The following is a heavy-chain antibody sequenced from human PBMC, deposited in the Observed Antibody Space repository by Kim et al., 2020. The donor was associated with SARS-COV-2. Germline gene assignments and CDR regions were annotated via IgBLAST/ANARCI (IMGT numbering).Heavy chain of an antibody. V-gene: IGHV3-23*01. CDR1: GFTFDNFY. Sequence: GGSLRLSCAASGFTFDNFYMRWVRQAPGKGLEWVSAISNTGGRHHYAAVEGRCTTSTSDYYNKTLLQLMSRMAVEATVRYFCGIAGLKETLIIFCGHWY. CDR2: ISNTGGRH. J-gene: IGHJ2*01. CDR3: GIAGLKETLIIFCGHWY. D-gene: IGHD6-13*01.